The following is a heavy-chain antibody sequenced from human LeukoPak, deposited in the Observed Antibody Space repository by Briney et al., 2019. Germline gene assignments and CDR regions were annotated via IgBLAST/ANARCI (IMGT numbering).Heavy chain of an antibody. CDR2: IYYSGST. J-gene: IGHJ4*02. CDR3: ARDFDY. CDR1: GGSISSYY. V-gene: IGHV4-59*01. Sequence: SETLSLTCTVSGGSISSYYWSWIRQPPGKGLEWIGYIYYSGSTNYNPSLKSRVTISVDTSKNQFSLKLSSVTAADTAVYYCARDFDYWGQGTLVTVSS.